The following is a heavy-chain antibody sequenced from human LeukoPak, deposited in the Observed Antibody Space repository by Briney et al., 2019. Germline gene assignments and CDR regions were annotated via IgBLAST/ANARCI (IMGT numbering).Heavy chain of an antibody. CDR2: IYYSGST. J-gene: IGHJ4*02. CDR3: ARDFDY. CDR1: GGSISSYY. V-gene: IGHV4-59*01. Sequence: SETLSLTCTVSGGSISSYYWSWIRQPPGKGLEWIGYIYYSGSTNYNPSLKSRVTISVDTSKNQFSLKLSSVTAADTAVYYCARDFDYWGQGTLVTVSS.